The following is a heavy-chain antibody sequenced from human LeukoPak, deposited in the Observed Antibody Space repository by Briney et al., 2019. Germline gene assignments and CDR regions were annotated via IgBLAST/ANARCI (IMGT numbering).Heavy chain of an antibody. D-gene: IGHD2-2*01. V-gene: IGHV1-2*02. J-gene: IGHJ4*02. CDR2: INPNSGGT. Sequence: ASVKVSCKASGYTFTSYDINWVRQATGQELEWMGWINPNSGGTNYAQKFQGRVTMTRDTSISTAYMELSRLRSDDTAVYYCARGGHIVVVPAALDYWGQGTLVTVSS. CDR1: GYTFTSYD. CDR3: ARGGHIVVVPAALDY.